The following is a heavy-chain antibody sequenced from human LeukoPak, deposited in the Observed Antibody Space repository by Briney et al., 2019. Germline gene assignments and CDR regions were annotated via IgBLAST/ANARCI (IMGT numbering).Heavy chain of an antibody. J-gene: IGHJ3*01. CDR1: SDSISNYF. CDR3: ARLSVPAARGAFDC. CDR2: ISASGSS. V-gene: IGHV4-4*07. Sequence: SETLSLTCTFSSDSISNYFWSWIRHPAGKGLEYIGRISASGSSNYNPSLKSRITMSLDTSKNQFSLKLTSVTAADTAVYYCARLSVPAARGAFDCWGQGTMVTVAS. D-gene: IGHD6-6*01.